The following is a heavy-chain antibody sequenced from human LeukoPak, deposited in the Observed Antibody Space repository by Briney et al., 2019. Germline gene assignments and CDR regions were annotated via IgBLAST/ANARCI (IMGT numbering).Heavy chain of an antibody. V-gene: IGHV3-7*01. D-gene: IGHD3-22*01. CDR3: SALDYYDSSGPSPDAFDI. J-gene: IGHJ3*02. CDR2: IKQDGSEK. CDR1: GFTFSSYW. Sequence: PGGSLRLSCAASGFTFSSYWMSWVRQAPGKGLEWVANIKQDGSEKYYVDSVKGRFTISRDNAKNSLYLQMNSLRAEDTAVYYCSALDYYDSSGPSPDAFDIWGQGTMVTVSS.